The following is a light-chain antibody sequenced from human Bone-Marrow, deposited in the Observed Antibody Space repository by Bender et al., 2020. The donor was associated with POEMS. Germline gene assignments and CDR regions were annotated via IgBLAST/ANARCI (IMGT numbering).Light chain of an antibody. CDR1: DSDIGLYDY. V-gene: IGLV2-14*01. J-gene: IGLJ2*01. CDR2: DVT. Sequence: QSALTQPASVSGSPGQSVTISCTGTDSDIGLYDYVSWFHQHPGKAPKLLIYDVTKRPSGISYRFSGSKSGSTASMTISGLQPDDEADYYCSAYTYKATLLFGGGTKLTVL. CDR3: SAYTYKATLL.